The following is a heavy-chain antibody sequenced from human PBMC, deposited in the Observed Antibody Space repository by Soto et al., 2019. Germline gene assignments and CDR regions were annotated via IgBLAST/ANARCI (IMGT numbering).Heavy chain of an antibody. V-gene: IGHV3-66*04. CDR2: IYSGGTT. CDR3: AKRIAAAGTHYYFDY. CDR1: GFAVSSHY. D-gene: IGHD6-13*01. Sequence: GGSLRLSCAASGFAVSSHYFYWVRRAPGKGLEWVSVIYSGGTTYYAASVGGRFTISRDTSKNTLYLQMDSLRAEDTAVYYCAKRIAAAGTHYYFDYWGQGTLVTVSS. J-gene: IGHJ4*02.